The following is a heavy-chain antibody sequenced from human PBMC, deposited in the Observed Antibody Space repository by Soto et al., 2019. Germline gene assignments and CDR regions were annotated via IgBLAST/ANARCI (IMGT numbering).Heavy chain of an antibody. CDR1: GCTFSSYA. CDR2: IIPIFGTA. CDR3: ARPTLTIEDYYGMDV. Sequence: QVQLVQSGAEVKKPGSSVKVSCKASGCTFSSYAISWVRQAPGQGREWMGGIIPIFGTANYAQKFQGRVTITADESTSTAYMELSSLRAEDTAVYYCARPTLTIEDYYGMDVWGQGTTVTVSS. V-gene: IGHV1-69*01. J-gene: IGHJ6*02. D-gene: IGHD4-17*01.